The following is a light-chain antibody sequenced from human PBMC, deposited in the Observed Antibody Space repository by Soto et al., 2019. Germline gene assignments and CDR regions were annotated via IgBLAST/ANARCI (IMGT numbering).Light chain of an antibody. CDR2: LGD. CDR1: TSNIGTFY. V-gene: IGLV1-47*02. J-gene: IGLJ1*01. Sequence: QSVLTQPPSASSTPGQTVTISCSGSTSNIGTFYVYWYQHLPGTAPKLLIYLGDQRASGVSDRFSGSKSGTSASLAINGLRSDDEADYYCAAWDDNLNADVFGSGTKLTVL. CDR3: AAWDDNLNADV.